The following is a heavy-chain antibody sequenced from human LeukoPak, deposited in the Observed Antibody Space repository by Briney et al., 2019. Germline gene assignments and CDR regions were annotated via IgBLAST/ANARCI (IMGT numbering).Heavy chain of an antibody. CDR2: IHYSGSA. D-gene: IGHD3-22*01. CDR1: GGSISTYY. J-gene: IGHJ4*02. Sequence: PSETLSLTCTVSGGSISTYYWSWIRQPPGKGLEWIGKIHYSGSANYNPSLKSRVIISVDTSKNQFSLKLSPVAAADTAVYYCARVDGYYPNYFDYWGQGTLVTVSS. V-gene: IGHV4-59*08. CDR3: ARVDGYYPNYFDY.